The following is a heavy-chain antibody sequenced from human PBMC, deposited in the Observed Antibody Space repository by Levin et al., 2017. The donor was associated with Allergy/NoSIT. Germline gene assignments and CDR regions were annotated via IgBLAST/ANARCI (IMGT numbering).Heavy chain of an antibody. D-gene: IGHD3-10*01. J-gene: IGHJ6*02. CDR3: ARGGNYGSGSYYSPSYYYYYGMDG. V-gene: IGHV1-69*06. CDR2: IIPIFGTA. CDR1: GGTFSSYA. Sequence: ASVKFSCKASGGTFSSYAISWVRQAPGQGLEWMGGIIPIFGTANYAQKFQGRVTITADKSTSTAYMELSSLRSEDTAVYYCARGGNYGSGSYYSPSYYYYYGMDGWGQGTTVTVSS.